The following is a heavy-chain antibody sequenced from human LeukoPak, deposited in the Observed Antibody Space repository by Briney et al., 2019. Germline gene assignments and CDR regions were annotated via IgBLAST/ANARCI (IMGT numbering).Heavy chain of an antibody. J-gene: IGHJ4*02. CDR3: ARDYWNDGDGGDH. CDR1: GFTFSSYD. Sequence: GGSLRLSCAASGFTFSSYDMTWVRQAPGRGLEWVSSIRPSGDNTYYGDSVKGRFTISRDNAKNSLYLQMNSLRAEDTAVYYCARDYWNDGDGGDHWGQGTLVSVSS. CDR2: IRPSGDNT. V-gene: IGHV3-21*01. D-gene: IGHD1-1*01.